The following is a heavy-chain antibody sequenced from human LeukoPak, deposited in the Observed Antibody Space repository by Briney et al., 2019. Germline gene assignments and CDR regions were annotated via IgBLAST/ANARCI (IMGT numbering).Heavy chain of an antibody. J-gene: IGHJ4*02. CDR2: ISYDGSNK. Sequence: GGSLRLSCAASAFIFSTYAMHWVRQAPGKGLEWVAVISYDGSNKYYADSVKGRFTISRDNSKNTLFLQMNSLRAEDAAVYYCAREWGPRGYSYGQKFDYWGQGTLVTVSS. D-gene: IGHD5-18*01. CDR1: AFIFSTYA. CDR3: AREWGPRGYSYGQKFDY. V-gene: IGHV3-30-3*01.